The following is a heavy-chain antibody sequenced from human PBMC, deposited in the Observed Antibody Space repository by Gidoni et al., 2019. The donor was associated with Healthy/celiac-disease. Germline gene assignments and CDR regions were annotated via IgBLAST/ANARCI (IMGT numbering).Heavy chain of an antibody. D-gene: IGHD2-15*01. CDR3: AKDGAVIGGGNFDY. Sequence: QVQLVESGGGVVQPGGSLRLSCAASGFTFGGYGLHWVRQAPGKGLEWVAFIRYDGSNKYYADSVKGRFTISRDNSKNTLYLQMNSLRAEDTAVYYCAKDGAVIGGGNFDYWGQGTLVTVSS. CDR2: IRYDGSNK. J-gene: IGHJ4*02. CDR1: GFTFGGYG. V-gene: IGHV3-30*02.